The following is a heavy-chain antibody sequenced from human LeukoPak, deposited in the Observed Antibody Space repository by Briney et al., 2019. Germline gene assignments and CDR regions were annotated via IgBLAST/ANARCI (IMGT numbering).Heavy chain of an antibody. Sequence: SETLSLTCTVSGGSISSSSYYWGWIRQPPGKGLEWIGSIYYSGSTYYNPSLKSRVTISVDTSKNQFSLKLSSVTAADTAVYYCARSSIAVAGPYYFDYWGQGTLVTVSS. CDR1: GGSISSSSYY. CDR2: IYYSGST. CDR3: ARSSIAVAGPYYFDY. V-gene: IGHV4-39*01. D-gene: IGHD6-19*01. J-gene: IGHJ4*02.